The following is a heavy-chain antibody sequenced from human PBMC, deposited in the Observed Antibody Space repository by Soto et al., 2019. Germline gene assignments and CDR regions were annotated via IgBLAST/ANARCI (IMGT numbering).Heavy chain of an antibody. CDR2: ISAYNGNT. CDR3: ARANYDFWSGYYNYYYYGMDV. Sequence: ASVKVSCKASGYTFTSYGISWVRQAPGQGLEWMGWISAYNGNTNYAQKLQGRVTMTTDTSTSTAYMELRSLRSDDTAVYYCARANYDFWSGYYNYYYYGMDVWGQGTRVTVSS. V-gene: IGHV1-18*04. D-gene: IGHD3-3*01. CDR1: GYTFTSYG. J-gene: IGHJ6*02.